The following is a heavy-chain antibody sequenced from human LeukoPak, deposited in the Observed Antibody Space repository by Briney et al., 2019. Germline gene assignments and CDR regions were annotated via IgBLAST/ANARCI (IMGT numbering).Heavy chain of an antibody. CDR3: ASRKYSSSWYGAFDI. D-gene: IGHD6-13*01. Sequence: SGTLSLTCAVSGGSISSSKWWSWVRQPPWKGLEWIEEIYHSGSTNYNPSLKSRVTISVDKSKNQFSLKLSSVTAADTAVYYCASRKYSSSWYGAFDIWGQGTMVTVSS. CDR2: IYHSGST. CDR1: GGSISSSKW. V-gene: IGHV4-4*02. J-gene: IGHJ3*02.